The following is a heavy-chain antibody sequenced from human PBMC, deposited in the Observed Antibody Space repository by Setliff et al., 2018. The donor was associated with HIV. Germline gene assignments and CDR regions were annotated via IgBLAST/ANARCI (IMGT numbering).Heavy chain of an antibody. CDR2: LRFDGTDT. D-gene: IGHD2-15*01. CDR1: GFTFSNYG. V-gene: IGHV3-30*02. CDR3: ARGGFNHAFDI. J-gene: IGHJ3*02. Sequence: GGSLRLSCAAFGFTFSNYGMHWVRQAPGKGLEWVAFLRFDGTDTIYADSVKGRFTISRDNAKSTVYLQMGSLSADDTAVYYCARGGFNHAFDIWGQGTMVTVSS.